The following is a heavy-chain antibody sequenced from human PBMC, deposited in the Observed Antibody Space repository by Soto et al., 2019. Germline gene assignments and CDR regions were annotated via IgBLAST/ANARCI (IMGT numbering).Heavy chain of an antibody. D-gene: IGHD3-16*01. CDR2: IYYSGST. Sequence: SETLSLTCTVSGGSVTSGSYYWSWIRQPPGKGLEWIGYIYYSGSTNYNPSLKSRVTISVDTSKNQFSLKLSSVTAADTAVYHCARRWGTTFDYWGQGTRVTVSS. CDR1: GGSVTSGSYY. J-gene: IGHJ4*02. CDR3: ARRWGTTFDY. V-gene: IGHV4-61*01.